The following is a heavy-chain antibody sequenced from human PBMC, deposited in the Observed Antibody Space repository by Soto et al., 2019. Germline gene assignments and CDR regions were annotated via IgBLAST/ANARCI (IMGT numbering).Heavy chain of an antibody. CDR3: ARAGGLGAVAVDY. V-gene: IGHV4-30-2*01. CDR1: GGSISSGGYS. J-gene: IGHJ4*02. Sequence: QLQLQESGSGLVKPSQTLSLTCAVSGGSISSGGYSWSWIRQPPGKGLEWIGYIYHSGSTYYNPSLKYRVTISVDRSKNQFSLKLSSVTAADTAVYYCARAGGLGAVAVDYWGQGTLVTVSS. D-gene: IGHD6-19*01. CDR2: IYHSGST.